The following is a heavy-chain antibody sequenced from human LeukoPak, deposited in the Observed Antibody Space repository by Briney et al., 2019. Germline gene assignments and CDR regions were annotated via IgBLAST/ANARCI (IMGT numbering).Heavy chain of an antibody. J-gene: IGHJ4*02. CDR2: IYYSGST. Sequence: SETMSLTCTVSGGSISSSSYYWGWIRQPPGKGLEWIGSIYYSGSTYYNPSLKSRVTISVDTSKNQFSLKLSTVTAADTAVYYCARHTYNWEWVYWGQGTLVTVSS. CDR3: ARHTYNWEWVY. D-gene: IGHD1-20*01. CDR1: GGSISSSSYY. V-gene: IGHV4-39*01.